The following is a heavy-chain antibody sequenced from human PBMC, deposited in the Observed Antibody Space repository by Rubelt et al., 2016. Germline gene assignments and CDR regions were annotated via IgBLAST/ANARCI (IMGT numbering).Heavy chain of an antibody. V-gene: IGHV1-24*01. CDR1: GDTLSVFS. D-gene: IGHD6-13*01. CDR2: FDGEDGET. J-gene: IGHJ3*02. CDR3: STADSSSWYDATDT. Sequence: QVQLVLSGAVLKKPGASVKVSCKVSGDTLSVFSIHWVRQAPGKGLEWMGGFDGEDGETVYAQNLQGRLIMTEDTSTDTAYMELSRLTSADTAVYYCSTADSSSWYDATDTWGQGTMVTVSS.